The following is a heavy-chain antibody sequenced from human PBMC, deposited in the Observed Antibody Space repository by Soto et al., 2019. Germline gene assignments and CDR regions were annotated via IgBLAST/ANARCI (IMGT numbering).Heavy chain of an antibody. V-gene: IGHV3-33*01. CDR2: IWYDGSNK. Sequence: PGGSLRLSCAASGFTFSSYGMHWVRQAPGKGLEWVAVIWYDGSNKYYADSVKGRFTISRDNSKNTLYLQMNSLRAEDTAVYYCARETRSSWTSDAFDIWGQGTMVTVSS. J-gene: IGHJ3*02. CDR3: ARETRSSWTSDAFDI. D-gene: IGHD6-13*01. CDR1: GFTFSSYG.